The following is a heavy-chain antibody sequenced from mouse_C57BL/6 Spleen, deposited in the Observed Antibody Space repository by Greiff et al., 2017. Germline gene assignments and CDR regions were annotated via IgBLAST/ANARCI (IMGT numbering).Heavy chain of an antibody. J-gene: IGHJ2*01. Sequence: QVQLQQPGAELVRPGSSVKLSCKASGYTFTSYWMDWVKQRPGQGLEWIGNIYPSDSETHYNQKFKDKATLTVDKSSSTAYMQLSSLTSEDSAVYYCTAGIYLDYWGQGTTLTVSS. CDR2: IYPSDSET. CDR1: GYTFTSYW. V-gene: IGHV1-61*01. CDR3: TAGIYLDY.